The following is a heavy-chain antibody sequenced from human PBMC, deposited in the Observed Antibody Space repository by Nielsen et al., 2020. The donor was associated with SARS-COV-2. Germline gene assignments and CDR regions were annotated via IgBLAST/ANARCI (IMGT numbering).Heavy chain of an antibody. CDR3: ARDLSFGQLSQSGDDAFDI. J-gene: IGHJ3*02. CDR1: GFTFSSYA. CDR2: ISYDGSNK. D-gene: IGHD6-6*01. V-gene: IGHV3-30-3*01. Sequence: GESLKISCAASGFTFSSYAMHWVRQAPGKGLEWVAVISYDGSNKYYADSVKGRFTISRDNSKNTLYLQMNSLRAEDTAVYYCARDLSFGQLSQSGDDAFDIWGQGTMVTVSS.